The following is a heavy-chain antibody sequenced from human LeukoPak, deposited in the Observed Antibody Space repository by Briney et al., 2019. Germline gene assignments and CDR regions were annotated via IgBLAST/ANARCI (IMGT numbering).Heavy chain of an antibody. CDR3: AKPWRIAVALYYFDY. CDR1: GFTFSSYA. CDR2: ISGSGGSA. V-gene: IGHV3-23*01. D-gene: IGHD6-19*01. J-gene: IGHJ4*02. Sequence: AGGSLRLSCAASGFTFSSYAMSWVRQAPGKGLEWVSAISGSGGSAYYADSVKGRFTISRDNSKNTLYLQMNSLRAEDTAVYYCAKPWRIAVALYYFDYWGQGTLVTVSS.